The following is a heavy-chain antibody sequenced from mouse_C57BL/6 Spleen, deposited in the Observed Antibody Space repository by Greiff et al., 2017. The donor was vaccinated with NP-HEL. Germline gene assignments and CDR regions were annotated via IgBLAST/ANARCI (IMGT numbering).Heavy chain of an antibody. D-gene: IGHD6-1*01. V-gene: IGHV5-9-1*02. Sequence: DVHLVESGEGLVKPGGSLKLSCAASGFTFSSYAMSWVRQTPEKRLEWVAYISSGGDYIYYADTVKGRFTISRDNARNTLYLQMSSLKSEDTAMYYCTREISLYYFDYWGQGTTLTVSS. CDR2: ISSGGDYI. CDR3: TREISLYYFDY. J-gene: IGHJ2*01. CDR1: GFTFSSYA.